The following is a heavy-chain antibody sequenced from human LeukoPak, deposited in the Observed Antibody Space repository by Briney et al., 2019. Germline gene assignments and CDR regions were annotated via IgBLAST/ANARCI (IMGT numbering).Heavy chain of an antibody. V-gene: IGHV3-21*01. CDR3: AREAELERRSDAFDI. D-gene: IGHD1-1*01. J-gene: IGHJ3*02. Sequence: PGGSLRLSCAASGFTFSSYSMNWVRQAPGKGLEWVSSFSSSSSYIYFADSVKGRFTISRDNAKNSLYLQMNSLRAEDTAVYYCAREAELERRSDAFDIWGQGTMVTVSS. CDR2: FSSSSSYI. CDR1: GFTFSSYS.